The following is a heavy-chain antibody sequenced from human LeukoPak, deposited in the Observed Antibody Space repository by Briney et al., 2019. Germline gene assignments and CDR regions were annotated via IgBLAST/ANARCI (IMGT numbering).Heavy chain of an antibody. V-gene: IGHV4-59*01. D-gene: IGHD3-16*01. CDR2: IYYSGST. CDR3: ARGNVYFWGMDV. Sequence: SETLSLTCTVSGGSISSYYWSWIRQPPGKGLEWIGYIYYSGSTNYNPSLKSRVTISVDTSKNQFSLKLSSVTAADTAVYYCARGNVYFWGMDVWGQGTTVTVSS. J-gene: IGHJ6*02. CDR1: GGSISSYY.